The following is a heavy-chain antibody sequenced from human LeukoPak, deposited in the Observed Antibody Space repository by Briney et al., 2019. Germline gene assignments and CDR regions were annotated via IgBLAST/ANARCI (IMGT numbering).Heavy chain of an antibody. Sequence: GGSLRLSCAASGFTFSSYWMSWVRQAPGKGLEWVANIKQDGSEKYYVDSVKGRFTISRDNAKNSLYLQMNSLRAEDTAVYYCARDLAYQLLSSGMDVWGQGTTVTVSS. V-gene: IGHV3-7*01. CDR3: ARDLAYQLLSSGMDV. CDR2: IKQDGSEK. D-gene: IGHD2-2*01. CDR1: GFTFSSYW. J-gene: IGHJ6*02.